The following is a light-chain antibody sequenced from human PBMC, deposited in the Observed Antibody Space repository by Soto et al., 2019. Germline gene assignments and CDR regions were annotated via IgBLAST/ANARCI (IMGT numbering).Light chain of an antibody. CDR3: HQYGRAPWT. V-gene: IGKV3-20*01. Sequence: VLTQSRSTLSVSPGERATLSCRASESTNNYLAWYQRKPGQAPRLLISGASNRATGTPDRFRGSGSGTDFTLTITRLEPEEFAVYYCHQYGRAPWTFGQGTKVDIK. J-gene: IGKJ1*01. CDR2: GAS. CDR1: ESTNNY.